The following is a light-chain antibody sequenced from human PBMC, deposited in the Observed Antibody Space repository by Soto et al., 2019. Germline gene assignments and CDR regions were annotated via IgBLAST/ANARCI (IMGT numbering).Light chain of an antibody. Sequence: QSALTQPASVSGSPGQSIAISCTGTSSDVGSYTYVSWYQQHPGKAPTLMIFDVSNRPSGVSDRFSGSKSGNTASLTISGLQADDEADYYCRSYTIISTYVFGTGTKLTV. CDR3: RSYTIISTYV. V-gene: IGLV2-14*01. J-gene: IGLJ1*01. CDR1: SSDVGSYTY. CDR2: DVS.